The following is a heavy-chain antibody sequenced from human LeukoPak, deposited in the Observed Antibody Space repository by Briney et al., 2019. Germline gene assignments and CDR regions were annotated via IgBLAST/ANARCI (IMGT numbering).Heavy chain of an antibody. CDR1: GVSINNDDYY. D-gene: IGHD4-17*01. J-gene: IGHJ2*01. CDR2: IYYSGST. Sequence: SQTLSLTCTVSGVSINNDDYYWTWVRQHPGKGLEWIGHIYYSGSTYYNPSLKSRVTMSVDTSKTQFSLKLNSVTDADTAVYYCAREIDYGDYKYFDLWGRGTLVTVSS. CDR3: AREIDYGDYKYFDL. V-gene: IGHV4-31*03.